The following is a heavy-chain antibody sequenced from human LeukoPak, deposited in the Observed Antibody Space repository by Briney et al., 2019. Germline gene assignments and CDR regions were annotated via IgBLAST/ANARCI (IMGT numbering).Heavy chain of an antibody. J-gene: IGHJ5*02. V-gene: IGHV4-61*01. Sequence: SETLSLTCTVSGGSVSSGSYYWSWIRQPPGKGLEWIGYIYYSGSTNYNPSLKSRVTISVNTSKNQFSLKLSSVTAADTAVYYCARVVPAAMLDWFDPWGQGTLVTVSS. D-gene: IGHD2-2*01. CDR1: GGSVSSGSYY. CDR3: ARVVPAAMLDWFDP. CDR2: IYYSGST.